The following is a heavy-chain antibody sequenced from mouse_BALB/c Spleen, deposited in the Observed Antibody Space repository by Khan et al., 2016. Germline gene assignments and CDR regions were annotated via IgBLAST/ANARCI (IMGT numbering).Heavy chain of an antibody. V-gene: IGHV1-9*01. CDR2: ILPGSGNT. Sequence: VELVESGAELMKPGASVKISCKATGYTFSSYWLEWVKERPGHGLEWIGEILPGSGNTNYHEKFKGKATFTAEKSANTAYMQLSSLTSEDSAVYYCARCVYWGQGTLVTVSA. CDR3: ARCVY. CDR1: GYTFSSYW. J-gene: IGHJ3*01.